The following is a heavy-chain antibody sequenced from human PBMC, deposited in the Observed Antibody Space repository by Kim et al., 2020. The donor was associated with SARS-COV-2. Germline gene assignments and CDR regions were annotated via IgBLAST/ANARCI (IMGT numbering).Heavy chain of an antibody. CDR2: ISGSGEST. J-gene: IGHJ4*02. CDR3: AKRRTSGWLREDFDF. D-gene: IGHD6-19*01. Sequence: GGSLRLSCVASGFTFSAYGMSWVRQAPGKGPEWVSVISGSGESTYYLDSVKGRFTVSRDNSKNIVYLDMNGLTADDTAVYYCAKRRTSGWLREDFDFWGQGTLVAVSS. V-gene: IGHV3-23*01. CDR1: GFTFSAYG.